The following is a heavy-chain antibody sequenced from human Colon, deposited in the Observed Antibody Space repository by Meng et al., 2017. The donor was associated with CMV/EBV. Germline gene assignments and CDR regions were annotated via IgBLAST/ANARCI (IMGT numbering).Heavy chain of an antibody. Sequence: GESLKISCAASGFTFSSYSMNWVRQAPGKGLEWVSSISSSSSYIYYADSVKGRFTISRDNSKNTLYLQMNSLRTEDTAVYYCAKFLSHYFDYWGQGTLVTVSS. CDR3: AKFLSHYFDY. CDR2: ISSSSSYI. V-gene: IGHV3-21*01. J-gene: IGHJ4*02. CDR1: GFTFSSYS. D-gene: IGHD2/OR15-2a*01.